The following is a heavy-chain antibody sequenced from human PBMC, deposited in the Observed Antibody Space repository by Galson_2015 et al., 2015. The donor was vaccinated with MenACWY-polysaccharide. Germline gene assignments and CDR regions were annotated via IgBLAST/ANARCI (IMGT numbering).Heavy chain of an antibody. CDR2: ISYNGNNI. CDR3: ARSYCDRTTCYGMDV. Sequence: LRLSCAASGFTFSSYAMHWVRQAPGKGLEWVAVISYNGNNIYYADSEEGRFTISRDNFKSTLYLQMNSLRPEDTGVYYCARSYCDRTTCYGMDVWGQGTMVTVSS. CDR1: GFTFSSYA. V-gene: IGHV3-30-3*01. D-gene: IGHD2-21*01. J-gene: IGHJ6*02.